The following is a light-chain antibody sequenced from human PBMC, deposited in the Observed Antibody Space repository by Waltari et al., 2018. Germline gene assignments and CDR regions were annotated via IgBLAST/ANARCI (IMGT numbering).Light chain of an antibody. CDR3: QSYDGASWV. Sequence: NFMLPQPHSVSESPGKTVKISSTGSSGSIARNYVKWYQQRPGSAPTTVVYEDDQRPSGVPDRFSGSIDSSSNSASLTISGLKTEDEADYYCQSYDGASWVFGGGTRLTVL. V-gene: IGLV6-57*02. J-gene: IGLJ3*02. CDR2: EDD. CDR1: SGSIARNY.